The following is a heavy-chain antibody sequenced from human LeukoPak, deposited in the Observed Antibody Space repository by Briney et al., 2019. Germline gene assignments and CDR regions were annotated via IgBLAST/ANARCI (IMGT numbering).Heavy chain of an antibody. CDR2: INPSGGST. CDR3: ARCGPFYGGPSEYYFDY. Sequence: APVKVSCKASGYSFTSYYIHWVRQAPGQGLEWMGIINPSGGSTIYAQKFQGRVTMTRDMSTSTVYMELSSLRSEDTAVYYCARCGPFYGGPSEYYFDYWGQGTLVTVSS. J-gene: IGHJ4*02. CDR1: GYSFTSYY. D-gene: IGHD4-23*01. V-gene: IGHV1-46*01.